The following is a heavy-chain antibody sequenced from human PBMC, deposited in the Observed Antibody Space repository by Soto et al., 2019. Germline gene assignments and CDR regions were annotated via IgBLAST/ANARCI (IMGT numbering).Heavy chain of an antibody. CDR2: ISGSGGST. D-gene: IGHD6-19*01. Sequence: GGSLRLSCAASGFTFSSSAMSWVRQAPGKGLEWVSAISGSGGSTYYADSVKGRFTISRDNSKNTLYLQMNSLRADDTAVYYCAKVSGPSIALAGPFDYWGQGTLVTVSS. CDR1: GFTFSSSA. J-gene: IGHJ4*02. CDR3: AKVSGPSIALAGPFDY. V-gene: IGHV3-23*01.